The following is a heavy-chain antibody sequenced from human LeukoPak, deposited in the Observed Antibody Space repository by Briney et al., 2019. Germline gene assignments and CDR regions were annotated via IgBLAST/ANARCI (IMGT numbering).Heavy chain of an antibody. D-gene: IGHD5-18*01. V-gene: IGHV3-30*18. CDR1: GFTFSTYG. Sequence: QAGGSLRLSCAASGFTFSTYGMHWVRQAPGKGLEWVTVISNDGTKDQYADSVRGRFTISRDNSKNTLYLQMNSLRPEDTAVYYCAKRLVGGYSYGPLDHWGQGTLVTVSS. CDR2: ISNDGTKD. J-gene: IGHJ4*02. CDR3: AKRLVGGYSYGPLDH.